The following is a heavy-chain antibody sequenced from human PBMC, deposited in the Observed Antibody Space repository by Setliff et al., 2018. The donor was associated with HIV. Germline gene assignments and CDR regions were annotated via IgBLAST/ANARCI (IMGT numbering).Heavy chain of an antibody. V-gene: IGHV4-38-2*02. CDR3: ARQYNRQYGMDV. CDR2: IYHSGST. Sequence: SETLSLTCNVSIGSISSGYYWGWIRQPPGKGLEWIGSIYHSGSTYYNPSLKSRVTISVDTSKNQFSLKLSSVTAADTAVYYCARQYNRQYGMDVWGQGTTV. D-gene: IGHD1-20*01. CDR1: IGSISSGYY. J-gene: IGHJ6*02.